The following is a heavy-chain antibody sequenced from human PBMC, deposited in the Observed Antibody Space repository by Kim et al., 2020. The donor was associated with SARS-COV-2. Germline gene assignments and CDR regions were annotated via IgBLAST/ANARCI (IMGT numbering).Heavy chain of an antibody. CDR2: IYYSGST. Sequence: SETLSLTCTVSGGSISSGDYYWSWIRQPPGKGLEWIGYIYYSGSTYYNPSLKSRVTLSVDTSKNQFSLKLSSVTAADTAVYYCARDRIGSGSYFHYYYYGMDVWGQGTTVTVSS. CDR1: GGSISSGDYY. CDR3: ARDRIGSGSYFHYYYYGMDV. V-gene: IGHV4-30-4*01. J-gene: IGHJ6*02. D-gene: IGHD3-10*01.